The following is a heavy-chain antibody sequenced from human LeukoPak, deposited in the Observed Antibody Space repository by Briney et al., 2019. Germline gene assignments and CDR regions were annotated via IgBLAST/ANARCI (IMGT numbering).Heavy chain of an antibody. CDR3: ARGRLYYYDSSGPATRRRTYNWFDP. D-gene: IGHD3-22*01. V-gene: IGHV4-34*01. Sequence: SETLSLTCAVYGGSFSGYYWSWIRQPPGKGLEWIGDINHSGSTNYNPSLKSRVTISVDTSKNQFSLKLSSVTAADTAVYYCARGRLYYYDSSGPATRRRTYNWFDPWGQGTLVTVSS. CDR1: GGSFSGYY. CDR2: INHSGST. J-gene: IGHJ5*02.